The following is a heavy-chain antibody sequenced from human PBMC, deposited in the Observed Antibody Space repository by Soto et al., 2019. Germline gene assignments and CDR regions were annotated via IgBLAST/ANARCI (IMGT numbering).Heavy chain of an antibody. CDR3: ARLYCSASSCYSVGAFDI. D-gene: IGHD2-15*01. Sequence: GGSLRLSCAASGFTFSTFGMQWVRQAPGKGLEWVALIWSTGSDKYYTESVKGRFTISRDNSKSTLYLQMNSLRAEDTAVYYCARLYCSASSCYSVGAFDIRGQGTMVTVSS. V-gene: IGHV3-33*01. CDR1: GFTFSTFG. CDR2: IWSTGSDK. J-gene: IGHJ3*02.